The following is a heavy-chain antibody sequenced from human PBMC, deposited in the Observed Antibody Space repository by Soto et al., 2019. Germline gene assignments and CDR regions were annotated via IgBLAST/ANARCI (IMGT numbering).Heavy chain of an antibody. Sequence: PSETLSLTCTVSGGSISNYYWSWVRQPPGKGLEWIGYIYDSGSTNYNPSLKSRVTISVDTSKNQFSLRLTSVTAEDTAVYYCARDAGRYSSGWPKFIFDYWGQGALVTVSS. J-gene: IGHJ4*02. CDR3: ARDAGRYSSGWPKFIFDY. CDR2: IYDSGST. CDR1: GGSISNYY. D-gene: IGHD6-19*01. V-gene: IGHV4-59*01.